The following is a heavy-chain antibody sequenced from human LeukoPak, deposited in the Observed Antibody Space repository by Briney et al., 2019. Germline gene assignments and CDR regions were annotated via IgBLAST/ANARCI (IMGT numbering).Heavy chain of an antibody. CDR2: INPSGGST. CDR1: GYTFTSYY. D-gene: IGHD3-3*01. Sequence: GASVKVSCKASGYTFTSYYMHWVRQAPGQGLEWIGIINPSGGSTSYAQKFQGRVTMTRDTSTSTVYMELSSLRSEDTAVYYCARGRRITIFGVVNPPSGGFDPWGQGTLVTVSS. J-gene: IGHJ5*02. V-gene: IGHV1-46*01. CDR3: ARGRRITIFGVVNPPSGGFDP.